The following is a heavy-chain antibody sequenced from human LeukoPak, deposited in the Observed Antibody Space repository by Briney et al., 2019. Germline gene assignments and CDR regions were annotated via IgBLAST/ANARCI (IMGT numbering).Heavy chain of an antibody. CDR3: TRDHSRGYSYGPLTLYYYYGMDV. J-gene: IGHJ6*02. D-gene: IGHD5-18*01. V-gene: IGHV3-49*04. CDR2: IRSKAYGGTT. CDR1: GFTFSNAW. Sequence: QTGGSLRLSCAASGFTFSNAWMSWVRQAPGKGLEWVGFIRSKAYGGTTEYAASVKGRFTISRDDSKSIAYLQMNSLKTEDTAVYYCTRDHSRGYSYGPLTLYYYYGMDVWGQGTTVTVSS.